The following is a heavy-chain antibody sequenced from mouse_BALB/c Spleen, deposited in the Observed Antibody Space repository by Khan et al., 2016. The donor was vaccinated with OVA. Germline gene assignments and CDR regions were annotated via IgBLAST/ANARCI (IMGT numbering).Heavy chain of an antibody. CDR3: APTRSGSSYDYAMDY. CDR2: IDPANGNT. V-gene: IGHV14-3*02. D-gene: IGHD1-1*01. CDR1: GFNIKDTY. Sequence: VRLQQSGAELVKPGASVKLSCTTSGFNIKDTYIHWVKQRPEQGLEWIGRIDPANGNTKYDPKFQGTAAITTDTSSNTAYLQLSSLTSEDTAVYYCAPTRSGSSYDYAMDYWGQGTAVTVSS. J-gene: IGHJ4*01.